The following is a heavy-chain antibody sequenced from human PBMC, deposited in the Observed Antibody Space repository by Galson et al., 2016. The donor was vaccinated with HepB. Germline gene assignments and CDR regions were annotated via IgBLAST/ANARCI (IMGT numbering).Heavy chain of an antibody. CDR1: GFAFSTYW. J-gene: IGHJ6*02. Sequence: SLRLSCAASGFAFSTYWMNWVRQAPGKGLEWVANIKQDGSEKYYVDSEKGRFTISRDNAKNALYLHMNSLRPEDTAVYYRARAAGAYTSGYLNGMDVWGQGTTVTVSS. CDR3: ARAAGAYTSGYLNGMDV. V-gene: IGHV3-7*03. D-gene: IGHD3-9*01. CDR2: IKQDGSEK.